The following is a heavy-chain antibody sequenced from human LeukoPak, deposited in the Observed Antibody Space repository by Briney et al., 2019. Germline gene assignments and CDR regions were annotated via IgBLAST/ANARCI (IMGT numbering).Heavy chain of an antibody. CDR2: IYHRGST. D-gene: IGHD3-22*01. Sequence: PSDTESLLCAVSVHSNSRGGYSGSWIRQPRGKGVERIEYIYHRGSTYYNPSLKSRVTISVDRSKNQFSLKLSSVTAADTAVYYCARADIRSGYYPAHFDYWGQGTLVTVSS. CDR1: VHSNSRGGYS. J-gene: IGHJ4*02. CDR3: ARADIRSGYYPAHFDY. V-gene: IGHV4-30-2*01.